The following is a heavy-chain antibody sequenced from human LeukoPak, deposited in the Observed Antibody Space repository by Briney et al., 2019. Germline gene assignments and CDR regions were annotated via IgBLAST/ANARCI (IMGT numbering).Heavy chain of an antibody. D-gene: IGHD2-2*01. CDR2: INHSGST. J-gene: IGHJ4*02. Sequence: PSETLSLTCAVYGVSFSGYYWSWIRQPPGKGREWFGEINHSGSTNYNPSLESRVTISVDTSKNQFSLKLSPVTAADTAVYYCARVATRSRIDYWGQGTLVTVSS. CDR1: GVSFSGYY. CDR3: ARVATRSRIDY. V-gene: IGHV4-34*01.